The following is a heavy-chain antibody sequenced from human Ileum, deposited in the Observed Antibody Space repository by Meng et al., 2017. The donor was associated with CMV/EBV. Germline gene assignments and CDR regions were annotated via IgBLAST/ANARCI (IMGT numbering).Heavy chain of an antibody. V-gene: IGHV1-18*01. D-gene: IGHD3-3*01. J-gene: IGHJ4*02. Sequence: ASVKVSCKASGYTFTSYGISWVRQAPGQGLEWMGWISAYNGNTNYAQKLQGRVTMTTDTSTSTAYMELRSMRYDDTAVYYGARGDYDFWSGYSTSWGQGTLVTVSS. CDR1: GYTFTSYG. CDR2: ISAYNGNT. CDR3: ARGDYDFWSGYSTS.